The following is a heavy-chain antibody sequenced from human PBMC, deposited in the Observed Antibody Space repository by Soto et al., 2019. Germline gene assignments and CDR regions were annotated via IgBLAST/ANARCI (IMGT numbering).Heavy chain of an antibody. CDR3: ASGLGGGITSE. J-gene: IGHJ4*02. Sequence: QVQLVQSGAEVKKPGASVKVSCKTSGYTFTSYAISWVRQAPGQGLEWMGWISAHNGNTKYAQKLQGRVTMTTDTAPRTANKALRSLSSADTAGYNCASGLGGGITSEWGQGTQVTITS. CDR2: ISAHNGNT. D-gene: IGHD3-16*01. CDR1: GYTFTSYA. V-gene: IGHV1-18*01.